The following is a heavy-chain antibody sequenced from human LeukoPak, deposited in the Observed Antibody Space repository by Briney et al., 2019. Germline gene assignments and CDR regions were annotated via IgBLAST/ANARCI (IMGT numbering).Heavy chain of an antibody. J-gene: IGHJ4*02. Sequence: SETLSLTCTVSGGSFSSYYWSWIRQPPGKGLVRIGYIYYSGSTNYNPSLKSRVTMSIDTSKNQFSLKVTSVTAADTAVYYCARVDYDSSGYFDYWGQGTPVTVSS. V-gene: IGHV4-59*01. CDR1: GGSFSSYY. CDR2: IYYSGST. CDR3: ARVDYDSSGYFDY. D-gene: IGHD3-22*01.